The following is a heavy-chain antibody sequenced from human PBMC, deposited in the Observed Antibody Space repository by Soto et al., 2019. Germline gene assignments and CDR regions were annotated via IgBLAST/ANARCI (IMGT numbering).Heavy chain of an antibody. CDR1: GGSMSNYY. Sequence: SETLSLTCTVSGGSMSNYYWSWIRQPAGKGLEWIGRIYSSGGTNYNPSLKSRLTMSRDTSKRQFSLKLTSVTAADTAIYYCARGAVAGVDYGMDVWGRGTTVTVS. D-gene: IGHD6-19*01. CDR3: ARGAVAGVDYGMDV. CDR2: IYSSGGT. J-gene: IGHJ6*02. V-gene: IGHV4-4*07.